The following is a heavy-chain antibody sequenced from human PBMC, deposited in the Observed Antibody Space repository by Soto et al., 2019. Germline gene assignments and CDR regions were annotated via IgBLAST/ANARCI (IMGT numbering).Heavy chain of an antibody. CDR1: GFTFSSYG. D-gene: IGHD3-10*01. V-gene: IGHV3-30*03. CDR3: ARDSDGAFDI. Sequence: GGSLRLSCAASGFTFSSYGMHWVRQAPGKGLEWVAVISYDGSNKYYADSVKGRFTISRDNSKNTLYLQMNSLRAEDTAVYYCARDSDGAFDIWGQGTMVTVSS. CDR2: ISYDGSNK. J-gene: IGHJ3*02.